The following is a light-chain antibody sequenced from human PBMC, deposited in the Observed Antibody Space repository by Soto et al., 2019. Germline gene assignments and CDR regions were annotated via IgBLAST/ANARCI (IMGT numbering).Light chain of an antibody. CDR3: MHATQFPL. V-gene: IGKV2-24*01. CDR1: RILVHSDGNSY. CDR2: NIS. J-gene: IGKJ1*01. Sequence: DIVMTQNPLAAPVTLGQPASISCKSIRILVHSDGNSYLSWLHQSPGQPPILLIYNISNRFSGVPDRFSGSGAGTDFTLKISRVEAEYVGVYYCMHATQFPLFCQGTMVDVK.